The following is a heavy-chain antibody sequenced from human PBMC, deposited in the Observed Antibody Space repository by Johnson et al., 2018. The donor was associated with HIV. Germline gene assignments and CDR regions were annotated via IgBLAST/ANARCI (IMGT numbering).Heavy chain of an antibody. J-gene: IGHJ3*02. CDR2: ISYDGSNK. CDR1: GFTFSSYA. V-gene: IGHV3-30*04. CDR3: ARDYCTNAVCRLSDAFDI. D-gene: IGHD2-8*01. Sequence: QVQLVESGGGVVQPGRSLRLSCAASGFTFSSYAMHWVRQAPGKGLEWVAVISYDGSNKYYADSVKGRFPISRDNSKNTLYLQMNSLTAEDTAVYYCARDYCTNAVCRLSDAFDIWGQGTMVSVSS.